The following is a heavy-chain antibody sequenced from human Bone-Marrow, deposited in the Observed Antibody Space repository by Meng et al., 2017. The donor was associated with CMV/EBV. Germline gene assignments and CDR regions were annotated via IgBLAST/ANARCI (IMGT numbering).Heavy chain of an antibody. J-gene: IGHJ6*02. V-gene: IGHV3-21*01. CDR2: VTSRSDYI. D-gene: IGHD6-19*01. Sequence: GESLKISCAASGFTFSSYDMNWVRQPPGKGLEWVSSVTSRSDYIYYAASVKGRFTISRDNTENSLYLQMHSLTAEDTAVYYCARQYSSGWNYAMDVWGQGTTVTV. CDR1: GFTFSSYD. CDR3: ARQYSSGWNYAMDV.